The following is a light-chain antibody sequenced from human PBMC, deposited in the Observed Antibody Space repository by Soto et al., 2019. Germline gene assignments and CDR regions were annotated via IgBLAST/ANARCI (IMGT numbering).Light chain of an antibody. V-gene: IGKV1-39*01. Sequence: DIQMTQSPSSLSASVGDRITITCRASQSISSYLIWYQQKPGKAPKLLIYGASSLQSGVPSRFSGSGSGTDFSLTIDSLQPEDFATYYCQQSYTTPLTFGGGTQVAI. J-gene: IGKJ4*01. CDR3: QQSYTTPLT. CDR1: QSISSY. CDR2: GAS.